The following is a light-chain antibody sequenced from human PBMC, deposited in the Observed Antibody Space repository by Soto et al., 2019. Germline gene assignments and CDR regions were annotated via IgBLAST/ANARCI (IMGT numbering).Light chain of an antibody. Sequence: DIQMTQSPSSLSASVGDRVTITCQASQDISNYLNWYQQKPGKAPKLLIYDASHLETGVPSRLSGSGSGTDFTFTISSLQPEDIATYYCQQYDNLLLYTFGQGTQLEIK. V-gene: IGKV1-33*01. CDR2: DAS. J-gene: IGKJ2*01. CDR3: QQYDNLLLYT. CDR1: QDISNY.